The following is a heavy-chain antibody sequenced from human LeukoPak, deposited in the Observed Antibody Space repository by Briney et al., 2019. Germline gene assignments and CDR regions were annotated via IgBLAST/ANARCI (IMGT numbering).Heavy chain of an antibody. Sequence: LPGGSLRLSCAASGFTFSSYAMSWVRQAPGKGLEWVSAISGSGGSTYYADSVKGRFTISRDNSKNTLYLQMNSLRAEDAAVYHCAHISSSWPDYWGQGTLVTVSS. J-gene: IGHJ4*02. CDR1: GFTFSSYA. CDR2: ISGSGGST. V-gene: IGHV3-23*01. D-gene: IGHD6-13*01. CDR3: AHISSSWPDY.